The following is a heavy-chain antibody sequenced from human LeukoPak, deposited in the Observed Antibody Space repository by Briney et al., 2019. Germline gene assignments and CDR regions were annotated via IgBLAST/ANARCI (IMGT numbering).Heavy chain of an antibody. Sequence: SETLSLTCAVYGGSFSGYYWSWIRQPPGKGLEWIGEINHSGSTNYNPSLKSRVTISVDTSKNQFSLKLSSVTAADTAEYYCARDQYCSGGSCYHYYGMDVWGQGTTVTVSS. D-gene: IGHD2-15*01. CDR1: GGSFSGYY. CDR3: ARDQYCSGGSCYHYYGMDV. V-gene: IGHV4-34*01. CDR2: INHSGST. J-gene: IGHJ6*02.